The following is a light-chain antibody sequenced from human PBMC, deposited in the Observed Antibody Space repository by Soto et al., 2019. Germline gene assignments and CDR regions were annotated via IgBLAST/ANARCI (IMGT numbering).Light chain of an antibody. V-gene: IGKV3-20*01. CDR3: RQYGYLVT. J-gene: IGKJ4*01. CDR2: GAS. Sequence: IVLTQSPGPLSLSPGARATLSCRASLSITTNYLAWYQPNPGRAPRLLLSGASSRAPGIPDRFRGSGSGTDFTHTISRREPEDFAMDYCRQYGYLVTFVVETK. CDR1: LSITTNY.